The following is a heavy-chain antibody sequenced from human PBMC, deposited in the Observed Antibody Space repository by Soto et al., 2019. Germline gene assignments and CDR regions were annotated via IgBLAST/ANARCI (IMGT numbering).Heavy chain of an antibody. CDR1: GFTFSSYS. V-gene: IGHV3-48*02. D-gene: IGHD2-15*01. Sequence: GGSLRLSCAASGFTFSSYSMNWVRQAPGKGLEWVSYISSSSSTIYYADSVKGRFTISRDNAKNSLYLQMNSLRDEDTAVYYCAREYCSGGSCYPGVYGMDVWGQGTTVTVSS. CDR3: AREYCSGGSCYPGVYGMDV. J-gene: IGHJ6*02. CDR2: ISSSSSTI.